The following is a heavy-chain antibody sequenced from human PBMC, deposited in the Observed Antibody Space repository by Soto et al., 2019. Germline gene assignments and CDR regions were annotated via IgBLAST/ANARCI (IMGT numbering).Heavy chain of an antibody. Sequence: GALVKVSGKASGYTFTSYYMHWVRQAPGQGLEWMGIINPSGGSTSYAQKFQGRVTMTRDTSTSTVYMELSSLRSEDTAVYYCARAITSGLPDYWGQGTLVTVSS. J-gene: IGHJ4*02. D-gene: IGHD3-10*01. CDR3: ARAITSGLPDY. V-gene: IGHV1-46*01. CDR2: INPSGGST. CDR1: GYTFTSYY.